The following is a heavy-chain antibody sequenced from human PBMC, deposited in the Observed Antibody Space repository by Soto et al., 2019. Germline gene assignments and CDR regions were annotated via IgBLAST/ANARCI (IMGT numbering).Heavy chain of an antibody. V-gene: IGHV3-30*18. CDR3: AKSVRIVGAPKVYYGMDV. Sequence: GGSLRLSCAASGFTFSSYGMHWVRQAPGKGLEWVAVISYDGSNKYYADSVKGRFTISRDNSKNTLYLQMNSLRAEDTAVYYCAKSVRIVGAPKVYYGMDVWGQGTTVTVS. J-gene: IGHJ6*02. D-gene: IGHD1-26*01. CDR1: GFTFSSYG. CDR2: ISYDGSNK.